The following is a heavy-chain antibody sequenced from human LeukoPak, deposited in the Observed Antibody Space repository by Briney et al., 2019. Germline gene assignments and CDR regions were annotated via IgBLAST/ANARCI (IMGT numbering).Heavy chain of an antibody. D-gene: IGHD6-13*01. CDR1: GFTFSSYA. V-gene: IGHV3-30-3*01. Sequence: GGSLRLSCAASGFTFSSYAMHWVRQAPGKGLEWVAVISYDGSNKYYADSVKGRFTISRDNSKNTLYLQMNSLRAEDTALYYCVKDRSSSWYVLDYWGQGTLVTVSS. J-gene: IGHJ4*02. CDR2: ISYDGSNK. CDR3: VKDRSSSWYVLDY.